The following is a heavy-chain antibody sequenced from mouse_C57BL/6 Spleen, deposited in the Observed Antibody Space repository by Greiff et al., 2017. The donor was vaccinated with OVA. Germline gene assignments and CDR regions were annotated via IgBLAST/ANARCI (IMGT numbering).Heavy chain of an antibody. J-gene: IGHJ3*01. V-gene: IGHV1-42*01. CDR2: INPSTGGT. CDR3: ARGGDYYGRSRAY. CDR1: GYSFTGYY. Sequence: EVQLQQSGPELVKPGASVKISCKASGYSFTGYYMNWVKQSPEKSLEWIGEINPSTGGTTYNQKFKAKATLTVDKSSITAYRQLKGLTSEDAAVYYCARGGDYYGRSRAYWGKGTLVTVSA. D-gene: IGHD1-1*01.